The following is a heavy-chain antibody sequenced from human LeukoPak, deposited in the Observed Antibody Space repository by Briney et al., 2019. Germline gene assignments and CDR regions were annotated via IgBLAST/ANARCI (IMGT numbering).Heavy chain of an antibody. D-gene: IGHD3-10*01. Sequence: GGSLRLSCAASGFTFSSYAMSWVRQAPGKGLEWVGRIKSKTDGGTTDYAAPVKGRFTISRDDSKNTLYLQMNSLKTEDTAVYYCTTGSAVWFSSLDYWGQGTLVTVSS. J-gene: IGHJ4*02. CDR1: GFTFSSYA. V-gene: IGHV3-15*01. CDR3: TTGSAVWFSSLDY. CDR2: IKSKTDGGTT.